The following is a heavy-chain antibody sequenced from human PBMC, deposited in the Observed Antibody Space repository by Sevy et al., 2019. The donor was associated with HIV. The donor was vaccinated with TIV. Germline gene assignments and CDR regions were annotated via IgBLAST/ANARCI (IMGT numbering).Heavy chain of an antibody. D-gene: IGHD4-17*01. CDR2: ISGSGGST. CDR3: EKWGTSTVITHFDY. Sequence: GGSLRLSCAGSGFTFTTSAMSWVRQAPGKGLEWVSGISGSGGSTNYADSVKGRFTISRDNSKNTLYLQMNSLRAEETAVYYCEKWGTSTVITHFDYWGQGTMVTVSS. CDR1: GFTFTTSA. V-gene: IGHV3-23*01. J-gene: IGHJ4*02.